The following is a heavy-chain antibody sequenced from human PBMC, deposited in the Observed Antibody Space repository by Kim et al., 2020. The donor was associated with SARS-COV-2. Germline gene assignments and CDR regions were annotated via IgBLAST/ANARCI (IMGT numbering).Heavy chain of an antibody. J-gene: IGHJ6*02. V-gene: IGHV1-24*01. Sequence: QKFQGRVTMTEDTSTDTAYMELSSLRSEDTAVYYCATTGERVYYYYGMDVWGQGTTVTVSS. D-gene: IGHD3-16*01. CDR3: ATTGERVYYYYGMDV.